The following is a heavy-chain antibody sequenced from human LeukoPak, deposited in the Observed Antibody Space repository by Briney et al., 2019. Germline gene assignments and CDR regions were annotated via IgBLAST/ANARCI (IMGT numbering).Heavy chain of an antibody. CDR2: ISSSGSTI. Sequence: GGSLRLSCAASGFTFSSYSMNWVRQAPGKGLEWVSYISSSGSTIYYADSVKGRFTISRDNAKNSLYLQMNSLRAEDTAVYYCARDHDIERIWGQGTLVTVSS. CDR3: ARDHDIERI. J-gene: IGHJ4*02. V-gene: IGHV3-48*04. D-gene: IGHD2-15*01. CDR1: GFTFSSYS.